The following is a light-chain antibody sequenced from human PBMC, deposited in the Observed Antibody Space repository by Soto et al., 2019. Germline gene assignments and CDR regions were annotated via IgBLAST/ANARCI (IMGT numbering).Light chain of an antibody. J-gene: IGKJ1*01. V-gene: IGKV3-11*01. CDR3: QQRSNWPKT. CDR1: QSVSSSY. Sequence: VMRQPPGKMSVSPEARVGLSCRASQSVSSSYLAWYQQKPGQAPRLLIYGASTRATGIPARFSGSGSGTDFTLTISSLEPEDFAVYYCQQRSNWPKTVGQGTKVDI. CDR2: GAS.